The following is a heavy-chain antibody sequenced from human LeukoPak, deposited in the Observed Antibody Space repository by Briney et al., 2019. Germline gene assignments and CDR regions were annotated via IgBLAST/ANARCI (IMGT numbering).Heavy chain of an antibody. CDR2: ILYSGTT. CDR3: ARVGDWNDLVY. Sequence: PSDTLSLTCTASGGSISPYYWRWIRQTPGKGLEWIGFILYSGTTTNYNPSLQSRVTISVDTSKNQFSLKLSSVTAADTAVYDCARVGDWNDLVYWGQGTLVTVSS. D-gene: IGHD1-1*01. V-gene: IGHV4-59*07. CDR1: GGSISPYY. J-gene: IGHJ4*02.